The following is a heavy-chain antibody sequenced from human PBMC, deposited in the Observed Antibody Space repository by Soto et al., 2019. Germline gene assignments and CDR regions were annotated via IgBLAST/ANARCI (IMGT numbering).Heavy chain of an antibody. J-gene: IGHJ6*02. CDR3: ARDGDTMIYYYGMDV. Sequence: SVKVSCKSSGGTFSSYAISCVRQAPGQGLEWMGGIIPIFGTANYAQKFQGRVTITADESTSTAYMELSSLRSEDTAVYYCARDGDTMIYYYGMDVWGQGTTVTVSS. CDR2: IIPIFGTA. D-gene: IGHD3-22*01. V-gene: IGHV1-69*13. CDR1: GGTFSSYA.